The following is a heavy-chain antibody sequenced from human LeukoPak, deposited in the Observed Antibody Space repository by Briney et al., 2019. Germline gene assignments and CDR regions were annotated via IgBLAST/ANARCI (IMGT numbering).Heavy chain of an antibody. J-gene: IGHJ5*02. CDR1: GYTFRIHD. D-gene: IGHD1-1*01. V-gene: IGHV1-8*01. Sequence: ASVKVSCKASGYTFRIHDFNWVRQAPGQGLEWMGWVSPKTGRTGYAPKFQGRVYMTTNASLSTAYMELSSLRSDDTAVYFCARESERNDAWFDPWGQGALVTVSS. CDR3: ARESERNDAWFDP. CDR2: VSPKTGRT.